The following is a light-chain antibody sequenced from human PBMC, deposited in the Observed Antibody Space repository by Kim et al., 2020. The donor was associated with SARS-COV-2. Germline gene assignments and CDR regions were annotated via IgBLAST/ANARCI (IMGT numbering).Light chain of an antibody. CDR2: GKN. J-gene: IGLJ2*01. V-gene: IGLV3-19*01. Sequence: SYELTQDPAVSVALGQTVRITCQGDSLRSYYATWYQQKPGQAPILVIYGKNNRPSGIPDRFSGSSSGNTASLTITGTQAGDEADYYCNSRDRHNNVLFGG. CDR3: NSRDRHNNVL. CDR1: SLRSYY.